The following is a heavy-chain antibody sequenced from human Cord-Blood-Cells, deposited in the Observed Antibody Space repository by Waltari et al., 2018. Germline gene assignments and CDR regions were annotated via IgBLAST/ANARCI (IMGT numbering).Heavy chain of an antibody. Sequence: QVQLVQSGAEVKKPGASVKVSCKASGYTFTGYYMHWVRQAPGQGLEWMGWNNPNSGGTNYAKKFQGWVTRTRDTSISTAYMELSRLRSDDTAVYYCARGDFYFDYWGQGTLVTVSS. V-gene: IGHV1-2*04. CDR1: GYTFTGYY. J-gene: IGHJ4*02. CDR3: ARGDFYFDY. CDR2: NNPNSGGT.